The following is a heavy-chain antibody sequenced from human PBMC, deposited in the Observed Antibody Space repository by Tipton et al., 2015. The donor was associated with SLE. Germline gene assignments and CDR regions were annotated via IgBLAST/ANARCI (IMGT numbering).Heavy chain of an antibody. Sequence: SLRLSCAASGFTFSSYAMSWVRQAPGKGLEWVSAISGSGGNTYYADSVKGRFTISRDNSKNTLYLQMNSLRAEDTAVYYCAKDVYGDYVPSFDYWGQGTLVTVSS. V-gene: IGHV3-23*01. CDR1: GFTFSSYA. D-gene: IGHD4-17*01. CDR2: ISGSGGNT. J-gene: IGHJ4*02. CDR3: AKDVYGDYVPSFDY.